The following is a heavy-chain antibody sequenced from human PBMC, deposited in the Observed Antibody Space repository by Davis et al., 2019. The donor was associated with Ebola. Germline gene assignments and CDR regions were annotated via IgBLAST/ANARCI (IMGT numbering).Heavy chain of an antibody. CDR2: ISGDGGST. CDR1: GFTFDDYA. Sequence: GESLKISCAASGFTFDDYAMHWVRQAPGKGLEWVSLISGDGGSTYYADSVKGRFTISRDNSKNSLYLQMNSLRTEDTALYYCAKDTWIQPFYSGMDVWGQGTTVTVSS. V-gene: IGHV3-43*02. CDR3: AKDTWIQPFYSGMDV. J-gene: IGHJ6*02. D-gene: IGHD5-18*01.